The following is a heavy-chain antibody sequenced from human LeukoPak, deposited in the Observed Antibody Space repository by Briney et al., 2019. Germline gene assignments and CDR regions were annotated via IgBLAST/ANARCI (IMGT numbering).Heavy chain of an antibody. J-gene: IGHJ4*02. D-gene: IGHD3-16*01. CDR1: GFSFINYW. CDR3: VRDDRSDSGYYYDNY. CDR2: IKQDGSET. Sequence: GGSLRLSCAASGFSFINYWMGWVRQAPGKGLEYVGNIKQDGSETYYVDSLRGRFTISRDSAKNSLYLQMNSLRVEDTAVYYCVRDDRSDSGYYYDNYWGQGTLVTVSS. V-gene: IGHV3-7*01.